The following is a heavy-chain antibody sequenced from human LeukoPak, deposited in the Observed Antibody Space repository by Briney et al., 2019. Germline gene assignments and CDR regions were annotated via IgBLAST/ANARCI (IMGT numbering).Heavy chain of an antibody. D-gene: IGHD5-24*01. J-gene: IGHJ4*02. CDR1: GFTFSTYS. CDR2: ISSSSSYI. Sequence: PGGSLRLSCAASGFTFSTYSMNLVGRAPGKGLQWVSCISSSSSYICYADSLKGRFTISRDNAKNSLYLQMNSLRAEDTAVYYCARDGEMATAYGGYFDYWGQGILVTVSS. CDR3: ARDGEMATAYGGYFDY. V-gene: IGHV3-21*01.